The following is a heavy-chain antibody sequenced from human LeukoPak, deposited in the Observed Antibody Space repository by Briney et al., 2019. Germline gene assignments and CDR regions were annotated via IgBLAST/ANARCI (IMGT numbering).Heavy chain of an antibody. CDR1: GFTFSSYG. CDR2: IWYDGSNK. D-gene: IGHD5-12*01. J-gene: IGHJ4*02. Sequence: GGSLRLSCAASGFTFSSYGMHWVRQAPGKGLEWVAVIWYDGSNKYYADSVKGRFTISRDNSKNTLYLQMNSLRAEDTAVYYCARGYGGYENHDYWGQGSLVTVSS. V-gene: IGHV3-33*01. CDR3: ARGYGGYENHDY.